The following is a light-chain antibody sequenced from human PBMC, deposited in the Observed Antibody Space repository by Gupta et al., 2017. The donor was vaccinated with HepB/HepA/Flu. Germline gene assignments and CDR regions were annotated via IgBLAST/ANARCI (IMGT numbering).Light chain of an antibody. CDR1: QDISSW. CDR2: VAS. CDR3: QQEITYPLT. V-gene: IGKV1D-16*01. Sequence: DIQMTQSPSSLSASVGDRVTITCRASQDISSWLLWYQQKPGKAPKSLLYVASSLQSGVPSRFSGSGSGTDFTLTISSLQPEDFATYYCQQEITYPLTFGGGTKVEIK. J-gene: IGKJ4*01.